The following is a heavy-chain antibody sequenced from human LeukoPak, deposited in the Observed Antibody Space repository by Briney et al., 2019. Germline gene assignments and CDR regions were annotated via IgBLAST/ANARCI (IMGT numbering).Heavy chain of an antibody. V-gene: IGHV3-15*01. D-gene: IGHD3-10*01. CDR2: TKSKTDGGTT. Sequence: GGSLRLSCAASGFTFSNAWMSWVRQAPGKGLEWVGRTKSKTDGGTTDYAAPVKGRFTISRDDSKNTLYLQMNSLKTEDTAVYYCTTGRYGSGGSTFDIWGQGTMVTVSS. CDR3: TTGRYGSGGSTFDI. J-gene: IGHJ3*02. CDR1: GFTFSNAW.